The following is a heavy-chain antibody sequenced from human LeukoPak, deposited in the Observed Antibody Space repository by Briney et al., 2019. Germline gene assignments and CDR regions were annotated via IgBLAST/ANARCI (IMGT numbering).Heavy chain of an antibody. J-gene: IGHJ3*01. CDR3: ARDGSGEYRNRGMFDL. D-gene: IGHD4-11*01. Sequence: PGGPLSLSCEAPGLTASNNNMNWFGKAPGKGLEGAPGIYSGGSTYYADSVKGRFTISRGSSKNTLYLQMSSLRAEDTAVYYCARDGSGEYRNRGMFDLWGQGTMVTVSS. CDR1: GLTASNNN. V-gene: IGHV3-53*01. CDR2: IYSGGST.